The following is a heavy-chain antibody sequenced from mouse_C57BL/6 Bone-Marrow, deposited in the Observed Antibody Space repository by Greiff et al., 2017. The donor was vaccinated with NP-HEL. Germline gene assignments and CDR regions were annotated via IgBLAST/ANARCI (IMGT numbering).Heavy chain of an antibody. CDR1: GFNIKNTY. V-gene: IGHV14-3*01. D-gene: IGHD1-1*01. CDR3: ALITTVVARDWFAY. J-gene: IGHJ3*01. CDR2: IDPANGNT. Sequence: VQLQQSVAELVRPGASVKLSCTASGFNIKNTYMHWVKQRPEQGLEWIGRIDPANGNTKYAPKFQGKATITADTSSNTAYLQLSSLTAEDTAIYYCALITTVVARDWFAYWGQGTLVTVSA.